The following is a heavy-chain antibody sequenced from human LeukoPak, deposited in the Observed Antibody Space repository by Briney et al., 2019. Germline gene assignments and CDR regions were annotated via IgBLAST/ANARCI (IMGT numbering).Heavy chain of an antibody. CDR2: VYYSGST. D-gene: IGHD2-2*01. J-gene: IGHJ3*02. CDR1: GGSISSGDYY. V-gene: IGHV4-61*08. CDR3: ARAGCTSTSCPRRGAFDI. Sequence: PSETLSLTCTVSGGSISSGDYYWSWIRQPPGKGLEWIGYVYYSGSTNHNPSLTSRVTISVDTSKNQFSLKLNSVTAADTAVYYCARAGCTSTSCPRRGAFDIWGQGTMVTVSS.